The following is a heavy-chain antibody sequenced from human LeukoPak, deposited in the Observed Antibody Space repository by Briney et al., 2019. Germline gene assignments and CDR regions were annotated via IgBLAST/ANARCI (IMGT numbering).Heavy chain of an antibody. Sequence: GGSLRLSCAASGFTFNTYSMNWVRQAPGKGLEWLSYISGSSSTIYYADSEKGRFTISRDNAKISLYLQMNSLRAEDTAVYYCARSGSYGGFDYWGQGTLVTVSS. D-gene: IGHD1-26*01. V-gene: IGHV3-48*04. CDR2: ISGSSSTI. CDR1: GFTFNTYS. CDR3: ARSGSYGGFDY. J-gene: IGHJ4*02.